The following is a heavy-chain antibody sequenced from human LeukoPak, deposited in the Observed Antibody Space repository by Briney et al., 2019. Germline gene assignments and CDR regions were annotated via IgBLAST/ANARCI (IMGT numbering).Heavy chain of an antibody. J-gene: IGHJ4*02. CDR2: INHSGST. CDR1: GGSFSGYY. CDR3: ASGSRGYTYG. V-gene: IGHV4-34*01. Sequence: PSETRSLTCAVYGGSFSGYYWSWIRQPPGKGLEWIGEINHSGSTNYNPSLKSRVTISVDTSKNQFSLKLSSVTAADTAVYYCASGSRGYTYGWGQGTLVTVSS. D-gene: IGHD5-18*01.